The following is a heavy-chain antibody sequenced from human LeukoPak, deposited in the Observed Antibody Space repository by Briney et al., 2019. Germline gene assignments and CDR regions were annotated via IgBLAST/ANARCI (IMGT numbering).Heavy chain of an antibody. Sequence: PSETLSLTCTVSGGSISSSSYYWGWLRQPPGKGLEWFVSIYYSGNTYYNPSLKIRVPISVDTSKNQFTLKLSSVTAADTAVYYCATSVGGWKRWFDPWGQGTQVTVSS. CDR1: GGSISSSSYY. J-gene: IGHJ5*02. D-gene: IGHD6-19*01. V-gene: IGHV4-39*06. CDR3: ATSVGGWKRWFDP. CDR2: IYYSGNT.